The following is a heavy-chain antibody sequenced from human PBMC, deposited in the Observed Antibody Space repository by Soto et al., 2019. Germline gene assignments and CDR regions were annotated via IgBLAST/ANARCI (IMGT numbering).Heavy chain of an antibody. CDR1: GFTFSDYY. CDR3: ARGLCSSWTPFDY. D-gene: IGHD6-13*01. Sequence: QVQLVESGGGLVKPGGSLRLSCAASGFTFSDYYMSWIRQAPGKGLEWVSYISSSSSYTNYADSVKGRFTISRDNAKNSLYLQMNSLRAEDTAVYYCARGLCSSWTPFDYWGQGTLVTVSS. CDR2: ISSSSSYT. V-gene: IGHV3-11*05. J-gene: IGHJ4*02.